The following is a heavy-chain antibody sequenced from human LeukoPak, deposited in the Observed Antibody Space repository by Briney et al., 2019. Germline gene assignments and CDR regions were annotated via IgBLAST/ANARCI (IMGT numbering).Heavy chain of an antibody. CDR3: ARDPFTIFGVVVGFDY. Sequence: GASVKVSCKASGDNFSSYVITWVRQAPGQGLEWMGRIIPTLDVANFAQKFKGRVTITADESTSTAYMELSSLRSEDTAVYYCARDPFTIFGVVVGFDYWGQGTLVTVSS. CDR2: IIPTLDVA. CDR1: GDNFSSYV. V-gene: IGHV1-69*04. D-gene: IGHD3-3*01. J-gene: IGHJ4*02.